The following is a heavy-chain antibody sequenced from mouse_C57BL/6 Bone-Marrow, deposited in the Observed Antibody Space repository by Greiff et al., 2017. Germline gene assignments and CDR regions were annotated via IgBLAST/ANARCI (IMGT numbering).Heavy chain of an antibody. CDR3: ARSPGSSPHWYFDV. J-gene: IGHJ1*03. V-gene: IGHV1-80*01. Sequence: VQLQQSGAELVKPGASVKISCKASGYAFSSYWMNWVKQRPGKGLEWIGQIYPGDGDTNYNGKFKGKATLTADKSSSTAYMQLSSLTSEDSAVYFCARSPGSSPHWYFDVWGTGTTVTVSS. CDR2: IYPGDGDT. CDR1: GYAFSSYW. D-gene: IGHD1-1*01.